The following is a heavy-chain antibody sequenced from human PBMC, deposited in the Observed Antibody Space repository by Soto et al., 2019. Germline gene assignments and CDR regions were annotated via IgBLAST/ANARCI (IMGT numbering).Heavy chain of an antibody. Sequence: SETLSLTCTVSGGSISSSSYYWGWIRQPPGKGLEWIGSIYYSGSTYYNPSLKSRVTISVDTSKNQFSLKLSSVTAADTAVYYCARLGTYCTNGVCYNGLIDYWGQGTLVTVSS. CDR1: GGSISSSSYY. D-gene: IGHD2-8*01. CDR2: IYYSGST. V-gene: IGHV4-39*01. CDR3: ARLGTYCTNGVCYNGLIDY. J-gene: IGHJ4*02.